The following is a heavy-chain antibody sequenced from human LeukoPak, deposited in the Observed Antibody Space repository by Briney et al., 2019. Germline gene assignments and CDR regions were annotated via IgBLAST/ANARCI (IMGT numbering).Heavy chain of an antibody. J-gene: IGHJ4*02. V-gene: IGHV4-34*01. CDR2: INHSGST. CDR3: ARGGVTVKVVTM. CDR1: GGSFSGYY. Sequence: SETLSLTCAVYGGSFSGYYWSWIRQPPGKGLEWIGEINHSGSTKDNPSLKSRVTISVDTSKNQFSPKLSSVTAADTAVYYCARGGVTVKVVTMWGQGTLVTVSS. D-gene: IGHD3-22*01.